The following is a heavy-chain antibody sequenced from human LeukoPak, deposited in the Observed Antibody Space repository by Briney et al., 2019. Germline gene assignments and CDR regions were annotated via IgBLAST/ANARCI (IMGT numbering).Heavy chain of an antibody. Sequence: PSGTLSLTCAVSGGSISSSNWWSWVRQPPGKGLEWIGEIYHSGSTNYNPSLKSRVTISVDKSKYQFSLKLSSVTAADTAVYYCARGRDYYDSWVGAFDIWGQGTMVTVSS. D-gene: IGHD3-22*01. CDR2: IYHSGST. J-gene: IGHJ3*02. CDR3: ARGRDYYDSWVGAFDI. CDR1: GGSISSSNW. V-gene: IGHV4-4*02.